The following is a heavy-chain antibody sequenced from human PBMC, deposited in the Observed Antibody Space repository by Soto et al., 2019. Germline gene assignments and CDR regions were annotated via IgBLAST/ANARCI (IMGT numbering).Heavy chain of an antibody. J-gene: IGHJ6*02. V-gene: IGHV3-7*01. CDR3: ARDRGWLQYPGYYYGMDV. CDR2: IKTDGSER. Sequence: GXSLRLSCRASGFTFRSFWMTWVGQAPVKGPEWVANIKTDGSERNDLDSMKGRFAISRDNAKNSLFLQINGLRAEDTAVYYCARDRGWLQYPGYYYGMDVWGQGTTVTVSS. D-gene: IGHD5-12*01. CDR1: GFTFRSFW.